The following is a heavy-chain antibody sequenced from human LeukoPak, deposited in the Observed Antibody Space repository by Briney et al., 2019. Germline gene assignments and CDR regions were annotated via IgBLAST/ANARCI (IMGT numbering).Heavy chain of an antibody. CDR2: IYHSGST. V-gene: IGHV4-38-2*02. J-gene: IGHJ4*02. D-gene: IGHD3-22*01. CDR3: AREYSYYDSSGYYYGSGYFDY. Sequence: PSETLSLTCTVSGYSISSGYYWGWIRQPPGKGLEWIGSIYHSGSTYYNPSLKSRVTISVDTSKNQFSLRLSSVTAADTAVYYCAREYSYYDSSGYYYGSGYFDYWGQGTLVTVSS. CDR1: GYSISSGYY.